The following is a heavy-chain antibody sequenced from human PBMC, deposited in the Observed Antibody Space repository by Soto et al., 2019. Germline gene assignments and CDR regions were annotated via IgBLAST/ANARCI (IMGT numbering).Heavy chain of an antibody. V-gene: IGHV3-30-3*01. CDR3: TRAVPWMDV. CDR1: GFTLSDFA. J-gene: IGHJ6*02. CDR2: ISNDGGNE. Sequence: QVQLVESGGGVVQPGRSLRLSCAASGFTLSDFALHWVRQAPGKGLEWVALISNDGGNEHYGDSVRGRFTISRDNSRHMLYLQMTSLRVEVTAVYYCTRAVPWMDVWGQGTTVTVSS.